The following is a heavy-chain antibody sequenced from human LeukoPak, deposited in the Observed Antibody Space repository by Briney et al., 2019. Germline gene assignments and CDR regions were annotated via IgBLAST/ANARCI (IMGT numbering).Heavy chain of an antibody. CDR3: ARSQEWVVMTIDY. V-gene: IGHV3-9*01. CDR1: GFTFDDYA. CDR2: ISWNSGSI. J-gene: IGHJ4*02. D-gene: IGHD3-22*01. Sequence: GRSLRLSCAASGFTFDDYAMHWVRQAPGKGLEWVSGISWNSGSIGYADSVKGRFTISRDNAKNSLYLQMNSLRAEDTALYYCARSQEWVVMTIDYWGQGTLVTVSS.